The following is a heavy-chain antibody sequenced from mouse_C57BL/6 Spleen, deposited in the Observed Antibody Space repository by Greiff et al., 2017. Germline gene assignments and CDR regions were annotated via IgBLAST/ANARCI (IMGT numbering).Heavy chain of an antibody. D-gene: IGHD2-4*01. CDR3: ARLGLRRLDWYFDV. CDR1: GYTFTDYY. J-gene: IGHJ1*03. V-gene: IGHV1-75*01. CDR2: IFPGSGST. Sequence: VQGVESGPELVKPGASVKISCKASGYTFTDYYINWVKQRPGQGLEWIGWIFPGSGSTYYNEKFKGKATLTVDKSSSTAYMLLSSLTSEDSAVYFCARLGLRRLDWYFDVWGTGTTVTVSS.